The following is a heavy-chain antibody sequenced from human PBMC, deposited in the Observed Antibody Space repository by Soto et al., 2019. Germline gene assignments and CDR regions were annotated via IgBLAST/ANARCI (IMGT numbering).Heavy chain of an antibody. Sequence: EVQLVESGGDLVEPGGSLRLSCVTSGFMFSSAWMSWVRQAPGKGLEWVGRIKSKTDGGARDYAAPVNGRFSISRDDSKSTLYLQMNSLRAEDTALYYCVEGWNDFWGQGTLVTFSS. D-gene: IGHD1-1*01. V-gene: IGHV3-15*01. CDR2: IKSKTDGGAR. CDR3: VEGWNDF. CDR1: GFMFSSAW. J-gene: IGHJ4*02.